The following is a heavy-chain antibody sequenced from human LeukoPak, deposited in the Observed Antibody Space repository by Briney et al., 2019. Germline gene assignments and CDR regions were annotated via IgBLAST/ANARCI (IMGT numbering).Heavy chain of an antibody. D-gene: IGHD3-22*01. V-gene: IGHV1-24*01. CDR2: FDPEDGET. CDR1: GGTFSSYA. CDR3: PTLSPPGYYHSRKTHAEYFQH. Sequence: ASVKVSCKASGGTFSSYAISWVRQAPGQGLEWMGGFDPEDGETIYAQKFQGRVTMTEDTPTDTAYMELSSLRSEGAAVYYCPTLSPPGYYHSRKTHAEYFQHWGQGTLVTVSS. J-gene: IGHJ1*01.